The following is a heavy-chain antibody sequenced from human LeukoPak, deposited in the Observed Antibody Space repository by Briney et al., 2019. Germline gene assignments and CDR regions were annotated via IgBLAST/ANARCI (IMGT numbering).Heavy chain of an antibody. D-gene: IGHD1-26*01. CDR2: IYYTGST. J-gene: IGHJ4*02. CDR1: GGSISSYY. V-gene: IGHV4-59*01. CDR3: ARGNSGSYYGFDY. Sequence: SETLSLTCTVSGGSISSYYWSWIRQPPGKGLEWIGYIYYTGSTNYNPSLKSRVSADTSKNQFSLKLSSVTAADTAVYYCARGNSGSYYGFDYWGQGTLVTVSS.